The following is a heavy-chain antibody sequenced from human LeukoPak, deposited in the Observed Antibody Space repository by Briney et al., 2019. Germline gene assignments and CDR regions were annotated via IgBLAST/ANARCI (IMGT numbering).Heavy chain of an antibody. J-gene: IGHJ4*02. D-gene: IGHD5-12*01. CDR3: ARGEGGYDSPFDY. CDR1: GGSIRSGGYS. V-gene: IGHV4-30-2*01. Sequence: SETLSLTCAVSGGSIRSGGYSWSWIRQPPGKGLEWIGYIYHSGSTYYNPSLKSRVTISVDRSKNQSSLKLSSVTAADTAVYYCARGEGGYDSPFDYWVQGTLVTVSS. CDR2: IYHSGST.